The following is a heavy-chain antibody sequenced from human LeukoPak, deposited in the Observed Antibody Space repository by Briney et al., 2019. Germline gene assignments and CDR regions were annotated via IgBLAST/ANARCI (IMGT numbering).Heavy chain of an antibody. CDR2: IIPIFGTA. CDR3: AREANYGGTFDY. Sequence: SVKVSCKASGGTFSSYAISWVRQAPGQGLEWMGGIIPIFGTANYTHKFQGRVTITTDESTSTAYMELSSLRSEDTAVYYCAREANYGGTFDYWGQGTLVTVSS. D-gene: IGHD4-17*01. V-gene: IGHV1-69*05. J-gene: IGHJ4*02. CDR1: GGTFSSYA.